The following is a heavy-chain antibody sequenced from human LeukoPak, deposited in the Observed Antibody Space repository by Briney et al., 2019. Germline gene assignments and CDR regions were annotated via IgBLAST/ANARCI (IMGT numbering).Heavy chain of an antibody. CDR2: INHSGSP. CDR3: ARDLSDYYGSGSYRPIDAFDI. D-gene: IGHD3-10*01. Sequence: PSETLSLTCAVYGGSFSGYYWSWIRQPPGKGLEWIGDINHSGSPNYNPSLKSRVTISIDTSKNQFSLKLSPVTAAGTAVYYCARDLSDYYGSGSYRPIDAFDIWGQGTMVTVSS. J-gene: IGHJ3*02. CDR1: GGSFSGYY. V-gene: IGHV4-34*01.